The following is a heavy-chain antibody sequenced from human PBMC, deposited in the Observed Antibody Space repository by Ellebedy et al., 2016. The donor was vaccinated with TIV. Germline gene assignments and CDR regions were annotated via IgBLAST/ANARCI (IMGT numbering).Heavy chain of an antibody. CDR3: ARHSANYDVFTGYSPSAFDI. D-gene: IGHD3-9*01. CDR1: DVSIISDTYY. J-gene: IGHJ3*02. Sequence: SETLSPTCTVSDVSIISDTYYWGWVLQPPGTGLEWIGTMYHSGSTYYNPSLKSRVTISVDTSKNRFSLNLRSVTAADPAVYFCARHSANYDVFTGYSPSAFDIWGQGTMVTVSS. V-gene: IGHV4-39*07. CDR2: MYHSGST.